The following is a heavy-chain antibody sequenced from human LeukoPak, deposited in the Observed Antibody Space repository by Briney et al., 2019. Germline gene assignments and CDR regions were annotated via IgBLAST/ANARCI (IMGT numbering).Heavy chain of an antibody. D-gene: IGHD3-22*01. V-gene: IGHV3-21*01. CDR1: GFTFSSYS. CDR2: ISSSSYI. J-gene: IGHJ3*02. Sequence: GGSLRLSCAASGFTFSSYSMNWVRQAPGKGLEWVSSISSSSYIYYADSVKGRFTISRDNAKNSLYLQMNSLRAEDTAVYYCARDVYDSDAFDIWGQGTMVTVSS. CDR3: ARDVYDSDAFDI.